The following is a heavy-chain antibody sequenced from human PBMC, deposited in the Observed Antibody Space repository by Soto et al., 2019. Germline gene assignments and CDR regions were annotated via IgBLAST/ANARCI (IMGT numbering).Heavy chain of an antibody. CDR1: GGSFSCYY. J-gene: IGHJ4*02. Sequence: SETLSLTSAVYGGSFSCYYWSWIRQPPGEGLEWIGEINHSGSTNYNPSLKSRVTISVDTSKNQFSLKLSSVTAADTAVYYCARGGYYGSGSYRDTAMFGYWGQGTLVTVSS. V-gene: IGHV4-34*01. CDR2: INHSGST. D-gene: IGHD3-10*01. CDR3: ARGGYYGSGSYRDTAMFGY.